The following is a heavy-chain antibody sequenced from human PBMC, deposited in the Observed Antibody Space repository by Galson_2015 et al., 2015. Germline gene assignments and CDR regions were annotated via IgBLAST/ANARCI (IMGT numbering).Heavy chain of an antibody. Sequence: SLRLSCAASGFTFDDYAMHWVRQAPGKGLEWVSGISWSSGSIGYADSVKGRFTISRDNAKNSLYLQMNSLRAEDTALYYCAKNIGKGVAGPYPDYWGQGTLVTVSS. D-gene: IGHD6-19*01. CDR1: GFTFDDYA. CDR2: ISWSSGSI. V-gene: IGHV3-9*01. J-gene: IGHJ4*02. CDR3: AKNIGKGVAGPYPDY.